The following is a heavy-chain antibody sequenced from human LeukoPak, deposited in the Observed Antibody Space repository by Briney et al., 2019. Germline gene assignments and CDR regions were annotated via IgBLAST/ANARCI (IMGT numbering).Heavy chain of an antibody. CDR2: IYYSGST. D-gene: IGHD6-6*01. CDR3: ARHRKSARNYLYYYMDV. Sequence: SETLSLTCTVSGGSISSYYWSWIRQPPGKGLEWIGYIYYSGSTNYNPSLKSRVTISVDTSKNQFSLNLTSVTAADTALYYCARHRKSARNYLYYYMDVWGKGTTVTVSS. J-gene: IGHJ6*03. CDR1: GGSISSYY. V-gene: IGHV4-59*08.